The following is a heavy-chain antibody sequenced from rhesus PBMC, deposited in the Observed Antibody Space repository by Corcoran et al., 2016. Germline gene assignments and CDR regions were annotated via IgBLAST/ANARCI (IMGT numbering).Heavy chain of an antibody. V-gene: IGHV4-65*02. CDR1: GDSISSWNW. CDR3: GRHPYPFGGLDS. CDR2: VGASSGVI. Sequence: QVQLQESGPGLVKPSETLSLTCAVSGDSISSWNWWTWIRQSPGKGLEWIGNVGASSGVIYYNPSLKSRVTISKDTSKNQFSLKVTSVTAADTAVYYCGRHPYPFGGLDSWGQGVVVTVSS. J-gene: IGHJ6*01.